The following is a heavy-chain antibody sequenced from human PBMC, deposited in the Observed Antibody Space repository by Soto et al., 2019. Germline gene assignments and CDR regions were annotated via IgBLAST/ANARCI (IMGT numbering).Heavy chain of an antibody. CDR1: GYTFTSYY. D-gene: IGHD3-22*01. Sequence: AASVKVSCKASGYTFTSYYMHWVRQAPGQRLEWMGIINPSGGSTSYAQKFQGRVTMTRDTSTSTVYMELSSLRSEDTAVYYCARDRVTMIVEYYYYGMDVWGQGTTVTVSS. J-gene: IGHJ6*02. V-gene: IGHV1-46*01. CDR3: ARDRVTMIVEYYYYGMDV. CDR2: INPSGGST.